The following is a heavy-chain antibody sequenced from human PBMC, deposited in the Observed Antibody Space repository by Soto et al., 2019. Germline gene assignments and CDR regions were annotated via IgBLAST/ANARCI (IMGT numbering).Heavy chain of an antibody. D-gene: IGHD3-22*01. CDR2: IYYSGST. CDR3: AGGDYYDSSGSHDAFDI. CDR1: GGSISSGGYY. V-gene: IGHV4-31*03. J-gene: IGHJ3*02. Sequence: SETLSLTCTVSGGSISSGGYYWSWIRQHPGKGLEWIGYIYYSGSTYYNPSLKSRVTISVDTSKNQFSLKLSSVTAADTAVYYCAGGDYYDSSGSHDAFDIWGQGTMVTVS.